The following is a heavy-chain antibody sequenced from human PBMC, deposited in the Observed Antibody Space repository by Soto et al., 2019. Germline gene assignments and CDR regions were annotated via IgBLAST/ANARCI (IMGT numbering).Heavy chain of an antibody. V-gene: IGHV4-31*03. D-gene: IGHD4-17*01. Sequence: QVQLQESGPGLVKPSQTLSLTCTVSGGSISSGGYYWSWIRQHPGKGLEWIGYIYYSGSTYYNPSLKSRVTISVDTSKNQFSLKLSSVTAADTAVYYCAGRPFDYGGNAAGYFQRWGHGTLVTVSS. J-gene: IGHJ1*01. CDR1: GGSISSGGYY. CDR3: AGRPFDYGGNAAGYFQR. CDR2: IYYSGST.